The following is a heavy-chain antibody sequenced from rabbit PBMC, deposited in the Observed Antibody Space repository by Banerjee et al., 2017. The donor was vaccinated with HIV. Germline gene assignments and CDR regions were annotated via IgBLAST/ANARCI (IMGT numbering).Heavy chain of an antibody. CDR3: ARDYGGNDFDFDL. D-gene: IGHD4-2*01. CDR1: GFSFSSHW. J-gene: IGHJ4*01. V-gene: IGHV1S40*01. Sequence: QSLEESGGDLVKPGTSLTLTCTASGFSFSSHWICWVRQAPGKGLEWIACIYGGSRGTTYYANWAKGRFTISKTSSTTVTLQMTSLTAADTATYFCARDYGGNDFDFDLWGQGTLVTVS. CDR2: IYGGSRGTT.